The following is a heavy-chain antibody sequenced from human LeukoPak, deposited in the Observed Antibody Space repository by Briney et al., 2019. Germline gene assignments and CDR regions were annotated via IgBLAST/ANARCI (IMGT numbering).Heavy chain of an antibody. CDR2: IYPGDSDT. CDR1: GYSFTNFW. D-gene: IGHD5-24*01. V-gene: IGHV5-51*01. J-gene: IGHJ4*02. CDR3: ARLAVEMATIVDY. Sequence: GESLKISCKGSGYSFTNFWIGWVRQMPGKGLEWMGIIYPGDSDTRYSPSFQGQVTISADKSISTAYLQWSSLKASDTAMYYCARLAVEMATIVDYWGQGTLVTVSS.